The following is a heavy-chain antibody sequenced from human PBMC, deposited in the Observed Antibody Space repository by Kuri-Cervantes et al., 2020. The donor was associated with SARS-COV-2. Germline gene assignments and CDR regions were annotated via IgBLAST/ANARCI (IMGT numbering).Heavy chain of an antibody. D-gene: IGHD3-22*01. CDR2: ISAYNGNT. CDR1: GYTFTSYG. V-gene: IGHV1-18*01. J-gene: IGHJ4*02. CDR3: ARDRYYYDSSGYIPFDY. Sequence: ASVKVSCKASGYTFTSYGISWVRQAPGQGLEWMGWISAYNGNTNYAQKPQGRVTMTTDTSTSTAYMELRSLRSDDTAVYYCARDRYYYDSSGYIPFDYWGQGTLVTVSS.